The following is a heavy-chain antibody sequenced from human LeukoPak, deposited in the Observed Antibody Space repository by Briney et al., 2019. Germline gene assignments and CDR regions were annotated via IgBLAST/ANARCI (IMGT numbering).Heavy chain of an antibody. J-gene: IGHJ4*02. Sequence: PGGSLRLSCAASGFTFSNYWMSWVRQAPGKGLEWVANIKHDGTDKYYVDSVKGRFTISRDNAKNSLFLQMNSLRAEDTAVYYCARPRPGWSSVMPYFDYWGQGTLVTASS. CDR2: IKHDGTDK. V-gene: IGHV3-7*01. CDR3: ARPRPGWSSVMPYFDY. D-gene: IGHD3-16*01. CDR1: GFTFSNYW.